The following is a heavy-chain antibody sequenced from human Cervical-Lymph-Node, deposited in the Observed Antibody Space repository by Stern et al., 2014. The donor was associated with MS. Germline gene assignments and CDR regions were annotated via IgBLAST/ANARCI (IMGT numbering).Heavy chain of an antibody. CDR1: GYTFTTYA. CDR3: ARYYGGATRDY. CDR2: INAGTVIT. V-gene: IGHV1-3*01. Sequence: QVQLGQSGAEAKKPGASVKVSCKTSGYTFTTYALLWVRQAPGQGLDWMGWINAGTVITKYSQKFQGRVTLTGYTAASTAYMVLSSLRSEDTAVYYCARYYGGATRDYWGQGTLVTVSS. D-gene: IGHD4-23*01. J-gene: IGHJ4*02.